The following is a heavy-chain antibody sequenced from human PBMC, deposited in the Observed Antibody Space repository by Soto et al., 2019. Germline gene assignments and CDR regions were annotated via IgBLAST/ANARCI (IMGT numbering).Heavy chain of an antibody. D-gene: IGHD3-22*01. CDR1: GGSISSGDYY. V-gene: IGHV4-30-4*01. J-gene: IGHJ4*02. CDR3: ARDKSLTTDFDY. Sequence: LSLTCSVSGGSISSGDYYWSWIRQPPGKGLEWIGYIYHSGSTYYNPSLKSRVTISVDRSKNQFSLKLSSVTAADTAVYFCARDKSLTTDFDYWGQGTLVTVSS. CDR2: IYHSGST.